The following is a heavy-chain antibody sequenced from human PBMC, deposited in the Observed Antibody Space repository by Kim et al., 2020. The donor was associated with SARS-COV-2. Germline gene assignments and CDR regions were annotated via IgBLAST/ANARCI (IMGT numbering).Heavy chain of an antibody. Sequence: KKQYSQKFSGRVTITRDTSANTAYMELRRLTTKDTAVYYCARDMDPTVYDHWGQGTLVTVSS. J-gene: IGHJ4*02. D-gene: IGHD4-4*01. CDR3: ARDMDPTVYDH. V-gene: IGHV1-3*01. CDR2: KK.